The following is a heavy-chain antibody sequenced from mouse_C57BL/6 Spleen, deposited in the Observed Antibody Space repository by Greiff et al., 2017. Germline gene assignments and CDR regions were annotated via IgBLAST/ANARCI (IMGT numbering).Heavy chain of an antibody. V-gene: IGHV1-42*01. CDR1: GYSFTGYY. CDR3: ARRYDGYYGYFDV. D-gene: IGHD2-3*01. Sequence: VQLKESGPELVKPGASVKISCKASGYSFTGYYMNWVKQSPEKSLEWIGEINPSTGGTTYNQKFKAKATLTVDKSSSTAYMQLKSLTSEDSAVYYCARRYDGYYGYFDVWGTGTTVTVSS. J-gene: IGHJ1*03. CDR2: INPSTGGT.